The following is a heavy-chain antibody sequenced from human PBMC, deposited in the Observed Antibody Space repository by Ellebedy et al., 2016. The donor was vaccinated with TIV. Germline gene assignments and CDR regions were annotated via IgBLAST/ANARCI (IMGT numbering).Heavy chain of an antibody. CDR2: ISSSSSYI. D-gene: IGHD3-10*01. J-gene: IGHJ4*02. CDR3: ATEHWFGEFYFDY. Sequence: GESLKISXAASGFTFSSYSMNWVRQAPGKGLEWVSSISSSSSYIYYADSVKGRFTISRDNAKNSLYLQMNSLRAEDTAVYYCATEHWFGEFYFDYWGQGTLVTVSS. V-gene: IGHV3-21*01. CDR1: GFTFSSYS.